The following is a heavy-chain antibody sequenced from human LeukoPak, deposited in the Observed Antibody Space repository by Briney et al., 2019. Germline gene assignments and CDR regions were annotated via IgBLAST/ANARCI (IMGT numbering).Heavy chain of an antibody. V-gene: IGHV4-59*02. J-gene: IGHJ4*02. CDR2: IYYSGST. Sequence: SETLSLTCTVSGGSVSNYYWSWIRQSPGKGLEWTGYIYYSGSTNYNPSLKSRVTISIDTSKNQLSLKLSSVTAADTAMYYCARVSGGIDYWGQGTLVTVSS. CDR1: GGSVSNYY. CDR3: ARVSGGIDY. D-gene: IGHD2-8*02.